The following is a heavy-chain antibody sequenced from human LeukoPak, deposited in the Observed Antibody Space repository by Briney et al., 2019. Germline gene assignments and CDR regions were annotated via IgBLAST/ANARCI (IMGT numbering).Heavy chain of an antibody. CDR3: ARDRYYYDSSGYYYGGALDY. J-gene: IGHJ4*02. Sequence: ASVKVSCKASGYTFTGYYMHWVRQAPGQGLEGMGWINPNSGGTNYVQKFQGRVTMTRDTSISTAYMELSRLRSDDTAVYYCARDRYYYDSSGYYYGGALDYWGQGTLVTVSS. V-gene: IGHV1-2*02. CDR1: GYTFTGYY. D-gene: IGHD3-22*01. CDR2: INPNSGGT.